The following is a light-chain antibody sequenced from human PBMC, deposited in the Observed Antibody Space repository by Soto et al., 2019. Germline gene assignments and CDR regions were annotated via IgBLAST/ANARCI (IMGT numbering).Light chain of an antibody. V-gene: IGKV3-11*01. CDR2: DAS. Sequence: EMCLTNPPPTRPLSQGERATLSGRASQSVRSYLAWYQQRFGQAPGLLMFDASHRATGIPARFSGSGSGTDLTLTISSLEPEDFAVYYCQQRSTWPPTFGGGTKVEIK. CDR1: QSVRSY. CDR3: QQRSTWPPT. J-gene: IGKJ4*01.